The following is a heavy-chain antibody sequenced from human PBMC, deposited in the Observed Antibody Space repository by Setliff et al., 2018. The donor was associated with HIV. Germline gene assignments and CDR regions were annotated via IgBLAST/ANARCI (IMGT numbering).Heavy chain of an antibody. Sequence: SSETLSLTCTVSGGSISSYYWSWIRQPPGKGLEWVGYIYYSGDTNYNPSLKSRVTISVDTSKNQFSLKVNSMTAADTAVYYCARYWQRLGAYAFDIWGQGTMVTVSS. CDR2: IYYSGDT. CDR1: GGSISSYY. D-gene: IGHD6-25*01. V-gene: IGHV4-59*01. CDR3: ARYWQRLGAYAFDI. J-gene: IGHJ3*02.